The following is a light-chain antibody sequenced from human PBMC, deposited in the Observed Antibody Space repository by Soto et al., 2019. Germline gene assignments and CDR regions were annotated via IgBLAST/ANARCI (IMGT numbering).Light chain of an antibody. CDR2: DVS. Sequence: QPVLTQPASVSGSPGQSITISCTGTSSDVGGYNYVSWYQQHPGKAPKLMIYDVSNRPSGVSNRFSGSKSGNTASLTISGLQAEDEAHYYSSSYTSSSTHVVFGGGPKL. J-gene: IGLJ2*01. V-gene: IGLV2-14*01. CDR3: SSYTSSSTHVV. CDR1: SSDVGGYNY.